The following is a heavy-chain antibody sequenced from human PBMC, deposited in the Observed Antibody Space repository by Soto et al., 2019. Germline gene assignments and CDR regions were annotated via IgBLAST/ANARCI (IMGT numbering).Heavy chain of an antibody. CDR1: VYTFPTYG. CDR2: ISAYNGNT. J-gene: IGHJ6*02. D-gene: IGHD3-10*01. Sequence: QVQLVQSGAEVKKPGPSGKVPARPPVYTFPTYGISGVGQAPGQGLEGMGGISAYNGNTNYAQKLQGRVTMTTDTSTSTAYMELRSLRSDDTAVYYCARDYGSGSLYYYYYYGMDVWGQGTTVTVSS. CDR3: ARDYGSGSLYYYYYYGMDV. V-gene: IGHV1-18*01.